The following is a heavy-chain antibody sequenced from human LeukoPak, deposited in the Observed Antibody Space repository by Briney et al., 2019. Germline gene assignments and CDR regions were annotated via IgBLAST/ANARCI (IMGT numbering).Heavy chain of an antibody. D-gene: IGHD6-13*01. CDR2: ISSSSSYI. CDR1: GFTFSSYG. CDR3: ASEIAAAGNNY. V-gene: IGHV3-21*01. Sequence: GGSLRLSCAASGFTFSSYGMHWVRQAPGKGLEWVSSISSSSSYIYYADSVKGRFTISRDNAKNSLYLQMNSLRAEGTAVYYCASEIAAAGNNYWGQGTLVTVSS. J-gene: IGHJ4*02.